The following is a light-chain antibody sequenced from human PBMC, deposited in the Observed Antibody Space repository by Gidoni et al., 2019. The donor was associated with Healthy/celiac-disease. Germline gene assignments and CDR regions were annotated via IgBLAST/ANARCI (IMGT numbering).Light chain of an antibody. CDR3: QQYNNWPPFT. CDR2: GAS. J-gene: IGKJ3*01. CDR1: QSVSSN. V-gene: IGKV3-15*01. Sequence: EIVMTQSPATLSVSPGERATLSCRARQSVSSNLAWYQQKHGQAPRLLIYGASTRATGIPARFSGSGSGTEFTLTISSLQSEDFAVYYCQQYNNWPPFTFGPGTKVEIK.